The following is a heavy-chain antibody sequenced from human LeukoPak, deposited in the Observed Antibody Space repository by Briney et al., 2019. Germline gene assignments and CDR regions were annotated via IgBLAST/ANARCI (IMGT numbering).Heavy chain of an antibody. J-gene: IGHJ3*02. V-gene: IGHV3-74*01. CDR2: IDRDGSRI. CDR3: AKGVTGTRAFDI. Sequence: GGSLRLSCAVSGFTFSSYWMHWVRQAPGKGLVWVSRIDRDGSRINYADSVKGRFTISRDNGKNTLFLQMNSLRAEDAAVYYCAKGVTGTRAFDIWGQGTMVTVSS. D-gene: IGHD1-7*01. CDR1: GFTFSSYW.